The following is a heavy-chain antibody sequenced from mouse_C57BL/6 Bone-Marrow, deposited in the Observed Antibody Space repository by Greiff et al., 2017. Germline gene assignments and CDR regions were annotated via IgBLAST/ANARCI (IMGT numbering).Heavy chain of an antibody. CDR3: VYDYDTWFAY. CDR2: IRSKSNNYAT. D-gene: IGHD2-4*01. Sequence: EVQVVESGGGLVQPKGSLKLSCAASGFSFNTYAMNWVRQAPGKGLEWVARIRSKSNNYATYYADSVKDRFTISRDDSESMLYLQMNNLKTEDTAMYYCVYDYDTWFAYWGQGTLVTVSA. J-gene: IGHJ3*01. CDR1: GFSFNTYA. V-gene: IGHV10-1*01.